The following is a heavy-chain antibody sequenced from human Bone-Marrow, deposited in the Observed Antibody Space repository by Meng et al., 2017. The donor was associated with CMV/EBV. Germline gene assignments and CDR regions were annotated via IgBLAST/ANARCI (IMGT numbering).Heavy chain of an antibody. V-gene: IGHV1-18*01. CDR3: AGTYCSSTSCYYPFDY. CDR2: ISAYNGNT. J-gene: IGHJ4*02. D-gene: IGHD2-2*01. CDR1: GYTFTSYG. Sequence: AAVKVSCKASGYTFTSYGISWVRQAPGQGLEWMGWISAYNGNTNYAQKLQGRVTMTTDTSTSTAYMELRSLRSDDTAVYYCAGTYCSSTSCYYPFDYWGQGTLVTFSS.